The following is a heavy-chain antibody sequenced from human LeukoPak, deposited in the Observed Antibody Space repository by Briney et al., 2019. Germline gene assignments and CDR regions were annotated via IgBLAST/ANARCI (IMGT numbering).Heavy chain of an antibody. CDR3: ARVDCSSTSCYPDY. D-gene: IGHD2-2*01. CDR2: ISTTISYI. CDR1: GFTFSSYS. V-gene: IGHV3-21*06. Sequence: GGSLRLSCAASGFTFSSYSMNWVRQAPGKGLEWVSSISTTISYIYYADSVKGRFTVSRDNAKNSLYLQMNSLRAEDTAVYYCARVDCSSTSCYPDYWGQGTLVTVSS. J-gene: IGHJ4*02.